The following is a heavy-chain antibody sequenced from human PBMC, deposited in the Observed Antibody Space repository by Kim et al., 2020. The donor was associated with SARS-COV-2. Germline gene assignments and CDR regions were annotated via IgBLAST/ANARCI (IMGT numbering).Heavy chain of an antibody. D-gene: IGHD4-17*01. V-gene: IGHV3-23*01. J-gene: IGHJ4*02. CDR3: ANIAFYGDNGVGY. Sequence: YADSVKGRFTISRDNSKNTLYLQMNSLRAEDTAVYYCANIAFYGDNGVGYWGQGTLVTVSS.